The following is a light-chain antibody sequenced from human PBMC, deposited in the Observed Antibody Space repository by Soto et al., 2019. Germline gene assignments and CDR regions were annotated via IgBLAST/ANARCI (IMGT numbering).Light chain of an antibody. CDR3: AACDDSLNGVV. CDR1: SSNIGSKT. V-gene: IGLV1-44*01. CDR2: SNN. J-gene: IGLJ2*01. Sequence: QSVLTQPPSASGTPGQRVTISCSGSSSNIGSKTVNWYQQLPGTAPKLLIYSNNQRPSGVPDRFSGSKSGTSASLAISGLQSEDEADYYCAACDDSLNGVVFGGGTKLTVL.